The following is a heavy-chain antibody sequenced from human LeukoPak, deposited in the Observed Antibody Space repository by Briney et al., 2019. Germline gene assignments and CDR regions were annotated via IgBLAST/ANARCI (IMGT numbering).Heavy chain of an antibody. D-gene: IGHD4-17*01. J-gene: IGHJ3*02. V-gene: IGHV4-34*01. CDR3: ARAAGYGDYGLRKDAFDI. Sequence: SETLSLTCAVYGGSFSGYYWSWIRQPPGKGLEWIGEINHSGSTNYNPSLESRVTISVDTSKNQFSLKLSSVTAADTAVYYCARAAGYGDYGLRKDAFDIWGQGTMVTVSS. CDR2: INHSGST. CDR1: GGSFSGYY.